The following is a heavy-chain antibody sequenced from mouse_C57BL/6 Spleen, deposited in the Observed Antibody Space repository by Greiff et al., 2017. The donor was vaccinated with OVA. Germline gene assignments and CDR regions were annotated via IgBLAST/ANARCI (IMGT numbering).Heavy chain of an antibody. J-gene: IGHJ2*01. Sequence: QVQLQQPGAELVMPGASVKLSCKASGYTFTSYWLHWVKQRPGQGLEWIGEIDPSDSYTNYNQKFKGKSTLTVDKSSSTAYMQLSSLTSEDSAVYYCARSEVSYYFDYWGQGTTLTVSS. CDR3: ARSEVSYYFDY. CDR2: IDPSDSYT. V-gene: IGHV1-69*01. CDR1: GYTFTSYW.